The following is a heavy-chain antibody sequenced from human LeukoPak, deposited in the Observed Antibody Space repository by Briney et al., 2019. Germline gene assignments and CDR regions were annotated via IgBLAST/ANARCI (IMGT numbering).Heavy chain of an antibody. CDR2: INPSGGRT. J-gene: IGHJ4*02. CDR3: ARNEDILTGYLI. CDR1: GYTFTSYY. V-gene: IGHV1-46*01. D-gene: IGHD3-9*01. Sequence: ASVKVSCKASGYTFTSYYMHWVRQAPGQGLEWMGIINPSGGRTSYAQKFQGRVTVTRDMSTSTVYMELSSLRSEDTAVYYCARNEDILTGYLIWGQGTLVTVSS.